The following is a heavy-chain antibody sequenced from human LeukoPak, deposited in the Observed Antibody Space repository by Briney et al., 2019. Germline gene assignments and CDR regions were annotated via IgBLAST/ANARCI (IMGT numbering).Heavy chain of an antibody. CDR1: GFTFSGYW. Sequence: GGSLRLSCAASGFTFSGYWMHWVRQATGKGLVWVSVINGDGSRTIYADSVKGRFTISRDNAKNTLYLQMASLRAEDTAVYYCSRGNYFDYWGQGALVTVSS. CDR2: INGDGSRT. V-gene: IGHV3-74*01. CDR3: SRGNYFDY. J-gene: IGHJ4*02.